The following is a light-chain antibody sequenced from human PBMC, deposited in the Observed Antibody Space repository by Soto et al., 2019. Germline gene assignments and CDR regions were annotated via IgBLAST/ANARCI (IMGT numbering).Light chain of an antibody. Sequence: IQLTQTPCSLSASVGDRVTITCRASQGVRSYLAWFQQRPGKAPKLLIFGASTLQNGVPARFSGSGSGTEFTLTISSPQPDDFATYYCQHYNSYSEAFGQRTKV. J-gene: IGKJ1*01. V-gene: IGKV1-9*01. CDR1: QGVRSY. CDR2: GAS. CDR3: QHYNSYSEA.